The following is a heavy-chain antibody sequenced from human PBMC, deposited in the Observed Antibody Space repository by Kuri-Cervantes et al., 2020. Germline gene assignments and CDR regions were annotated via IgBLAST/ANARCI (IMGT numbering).Heavy chain of an antibody. V-gene: IGHV3-30*03. Sequence: GESLKISCAASGFTFSSYGMHWVRQAPGKGLEWVAVISYDGSNKYYADSVKGRFTTSRDNSKNTLYLQMNSLRAEDTAVYYCAREAGSGYDLAYWGQGTLVTVSS. D-gene: IGHD5-12*01. J-gene: IGHJ4*02. CDR2: ISYDGSNK. CDR3: AREAGSGYDLAY. CDR1: GFTFSSYG.